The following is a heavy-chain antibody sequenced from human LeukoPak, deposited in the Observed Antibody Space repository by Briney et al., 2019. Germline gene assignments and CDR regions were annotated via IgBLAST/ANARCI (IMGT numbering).Heavy chain of an antibody. CDR2: MYHSGAT. D-gene: IGHD6-13*01. Sequence: SETLSLTCTVSGSSISSAHYWGWIRQSPGKGLEWIGSMYHSGATYYNPSLKGRVTTSVDTSKNQFSLKLSSVTAADTAVYYCARAYSSSWYFNWFDPWGQGTLVTVSS. J-gene: IGHJ5*02. CDR1: GSSISSAHY. CDR3: ARAYSSSWYFNWFDP. V-gene: IGHV4-38-2*02.